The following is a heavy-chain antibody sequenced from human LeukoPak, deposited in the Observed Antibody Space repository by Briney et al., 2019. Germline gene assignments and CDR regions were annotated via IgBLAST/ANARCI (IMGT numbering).Heavy chain of an antibody. CDR3: ARTAGYSGGVDY. V-gene: IGHV4-59*01. CDR1: GGSMNPYY. Sequence: SETLSLTCTVSGGSMNPYYWTWIRQPPGKGLEYIGYIYYSGSTNYNPSLKSRVTISVDTSRNLFSLKLSSVTAADTAVYYCARTAGYSGGVDYWAQGTLVTVSS. D-gene: IGHD5-12*01. CDR2: IYYSGST. J-gene: IGHJ4*02.